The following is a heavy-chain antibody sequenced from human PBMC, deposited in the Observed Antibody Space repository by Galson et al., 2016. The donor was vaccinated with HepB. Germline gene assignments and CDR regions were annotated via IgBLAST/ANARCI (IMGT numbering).Heavy chain of an antibody. Sequence: SLRLSCAVSGFTFSSYVMTWVHQAPGKGLEWVSAISGSGDSTHYADSVKGRVTISRDNSKNTLYLQMNSLRAEDTALYYCAKGPGGYDRGLYYYYGMDVWGQGTTGTVSS. D-gene: IGHD5-12*01. J-gene: IGHJ6*02. V-gene: IGHV3-23*01. CDR3: AKGPGGYDRGLYYYYGMDV. CDR1: GFTFSSYV. CDR2: ISGSGDST.